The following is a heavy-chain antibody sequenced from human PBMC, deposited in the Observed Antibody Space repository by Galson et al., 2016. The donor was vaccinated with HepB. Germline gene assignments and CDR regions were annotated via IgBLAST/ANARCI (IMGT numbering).Heavy chain of an antibody. CDR2: ITSSSSTI. CDR1: GFTFNDYS. CDR3: ARSKGDTRDY. D-gene: IGHD1-26*01. V-gene: IGHV3-48*01. J-gene: IGHJ4*02. Sequence: SLRLSCAASGFTFNDYSMNWVRQAPGKGLEWVSYITSSSSTIYYADSVKGRFTISRDNAKNSLYLQMNSLRAEDTAIYFCARSKGDTRDYWGQEPLVTVSS.